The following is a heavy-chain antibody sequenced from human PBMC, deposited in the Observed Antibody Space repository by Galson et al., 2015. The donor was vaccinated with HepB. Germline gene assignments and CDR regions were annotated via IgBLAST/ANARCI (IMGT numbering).Heavy chain of an antibody. CDR3: ARRKGAVTTSFRGCFDP. J-gene: IGHJ5*02. V-gene: IGHV4-34*12. CDR1: GGSFSIDY. D-gene: IGHD4-17*01. Sequence: ETLSLTCAVYGGSFSIDYWTWIRQPPGKGLEWIGEIIHGGSPNYNPSLKSRVTISLDTSKNQFSLKLSFVTAADTAVYYCARRKGAVTTSFRGCFDPWGQGTLVTVSS. CDR2: IIHGGSP.